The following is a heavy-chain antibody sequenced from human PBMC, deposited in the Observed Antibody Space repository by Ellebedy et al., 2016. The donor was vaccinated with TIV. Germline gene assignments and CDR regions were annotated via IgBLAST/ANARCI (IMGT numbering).Heavy chain of an antibody. Sequence: GESLKISCAASGFSFSSYWMSWVRQAPGKGLEWVASIKQEGYEKRYVDSVEGRFTISRDNVKNSLYLQMSSLRPEDTAVYYCGRDANEYDLLTGHDYWGQGTLVTVSS. V-gene: IGHV3-7*01. J-gene: IGHJ4*02. CDR1: GFSFSSYW. D-gene: IGHD3-9*01. CDR3: GRDANEYDLLTGHDY. CDR2: IKQEGYEK.